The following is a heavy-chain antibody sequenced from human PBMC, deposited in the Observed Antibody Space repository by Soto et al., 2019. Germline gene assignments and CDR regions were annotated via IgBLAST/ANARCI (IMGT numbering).Heavy chain of an antibody. V-gene: IGHV3-23*01. CDR2: ISGSGGST. CDR1: GFTLSSYA. CDR3: AKGSPDSSGYYYWSKPPFDH. J-gene: IGHJ4*02. Sequence: HPGGALGLSCAASGFTLSSYAMSWVRQAPGKGLEWVSAISGSGGSTYYADSVKGRFTISRDNSKNTLYLQMNSLRAEDTAVYYCAKGSPDSSGYYYWSKPPFDHWGQGTLVPVSS. D-gene: IGHD3-22*01.